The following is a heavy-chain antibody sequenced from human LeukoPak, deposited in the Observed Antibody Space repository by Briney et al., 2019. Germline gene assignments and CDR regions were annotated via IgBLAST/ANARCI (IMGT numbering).Heavy chain of an antibody. V-gene: IGHV1-3*01. CDR1: GFTFSNSA. CDR3: AREPIRSLLWFGDAYGMDV. D-gene: IGHD3-10*01. J-gene: IGHJ6*02. CDR2: INAGNGNT. Sequence: ASVKVSCKASGFTFSNSAVQWVRQAPGQRLEWMGWINAGNGNTKYSQKFQGRVTITRDTSASTAYMELSSLRPEDTAVYYCAREPIRSLLWFGDAYGMDVWGQGTTVTVSS.